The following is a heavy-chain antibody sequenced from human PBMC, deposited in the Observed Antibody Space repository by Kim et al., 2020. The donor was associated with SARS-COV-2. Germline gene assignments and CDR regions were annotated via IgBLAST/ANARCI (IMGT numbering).Heavy chain of an antibody. V-gene: IGHV3-48*02. D-gene: IGHD3-10*01. J-gene: IGHJ3*02. CDR1: GFTFSSYC. CDR3: ARYHYCCDI. Sequence: GGSLRLSCVGSGFTFSSYCIYWVRQAPGKGLEWVSYINSSSSTIYYAAFEKRCITITNNNANTSLYLLINIRGDETTAFYCSARYHYCCDIWG. CDR2: INSSSSTI.